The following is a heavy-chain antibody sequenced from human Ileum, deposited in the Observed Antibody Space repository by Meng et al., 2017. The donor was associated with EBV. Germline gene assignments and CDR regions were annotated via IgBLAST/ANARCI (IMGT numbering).Heavy chain of an antibody. J-gene: IGHJ4*02. Sequence: EVQFVGSGGSLVKPGESLGLSCAASGFTFTNAHMTWVCQAPGKGLEWVGRIKRTTDGGTTDYAAPVKGRFTISRDDSKNTLYLQMNSLKTEDTAVYYCTDVGGDMIWGQGTLVTVSS. V-gene: IGHV3-15*01. CDR1: GFTFTNAH. CDR2: IKRTTDGGTT. CDR3: TDVGGDMI. D-gene: IGHD3-16*01.